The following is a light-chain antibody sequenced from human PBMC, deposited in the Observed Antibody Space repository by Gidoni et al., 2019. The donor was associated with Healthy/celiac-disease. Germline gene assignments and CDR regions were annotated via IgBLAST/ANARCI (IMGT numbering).Light chain of an antibody. CDR1: QDISNS. Sequence: DIQMTPYPSSLSASVGDRVTITCQASQDISNSLTWYQQKPGKAPKLLIYDASNLETGVPSRFSGSGSGTDFTFTISSLQPEDIATYYCQQYDNLPLTFGGGTKVEIK. J-gene: IGKJ4*01. CDR3: QQYDNLPLT. CDR2: DAS. V-gene: IGKV1-33*01.